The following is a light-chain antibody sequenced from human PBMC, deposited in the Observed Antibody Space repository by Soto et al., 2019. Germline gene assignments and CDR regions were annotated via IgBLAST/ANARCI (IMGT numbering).Light chain of an antibody. CDR3: CSYADGSSYV. CDR1: SSDVGSYNL. Sequence: QSVLTQPASVSGSPGQSITISCTGTSSDVGSYNLVSWYQQHPGKAPKLMISEGGQWPSGASDRFSGSKSGNTASLTISGLQAEDEADYYCCSYADGSSYVFGTGTKLTVL. J-gene: IGLJ1*01. CDR2: EGG. V-gene: IGLV2-23*01.